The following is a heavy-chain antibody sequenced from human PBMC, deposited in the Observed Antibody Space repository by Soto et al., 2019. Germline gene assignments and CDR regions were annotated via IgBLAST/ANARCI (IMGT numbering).Heavy chain of an antibody. CDR2: IYHSGST. CDR3: ARRGQHRNNWFDP. CDR1: GGSISSGGYS. Sequence: TSETLSLTCAVSGGSISSGGYSWSWIRQPPGKGLEWIGYIYHSGSTYYNPSLKSRVTISVDRSKNQFSLKLSSVTAADTAVYYCARRGQHRNNWFDPWGQGTLVTVSS. V-gene: IGHV4-30-2*01. D-gene: IGHD3-10*01. J-gene: IGHJ5*02.